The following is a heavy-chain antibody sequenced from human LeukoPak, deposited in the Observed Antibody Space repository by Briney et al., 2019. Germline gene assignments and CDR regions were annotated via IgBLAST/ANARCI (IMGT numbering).Heavy chain of an antibody. D-gene: IGHD2-2*02. CDR2: INPNSGGT. J-gene: IGHJ5*02. Sequence: ASVKVSCKASGYTFTGYYMHWVRQAPGQGLEWMGWINPNSGGTNYVQKFQGRVTMTRDTSISTAYMELSRLRSDDTAVYYCAREGARVPAAIKGAYNWFDPWGQGTLVTVSS. V-gene: IGHV1-2*02. CDR3: AREGARVPAAIKGAYNWFDP. CDR1: GYTFTGYY.